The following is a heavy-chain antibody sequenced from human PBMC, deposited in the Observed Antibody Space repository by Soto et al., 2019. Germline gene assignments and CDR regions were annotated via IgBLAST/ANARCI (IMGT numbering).Heavy chain of an antibody. D-gene: IGHD2-15*01. V-gene: IGHV3-74*02. CDR3: ARGDCAGGTCYSLAGSFYYDMDV. J-gene: IGHJ6*03. CDR2: INSDGSVS. CDR1: GFTFSNYW. Sequence: EVQLVESGGGLVQPGGSLRLSCAASGFTFSNYWMYWVRQAPGKGLEWVSRINSDGSVSSHADSVRGRLTISRDNVKNPLYLHMDSLRAEDTAVYFCARGDCAGGTCYSLAGSFYYDMDVWGKGTTVTVFS.